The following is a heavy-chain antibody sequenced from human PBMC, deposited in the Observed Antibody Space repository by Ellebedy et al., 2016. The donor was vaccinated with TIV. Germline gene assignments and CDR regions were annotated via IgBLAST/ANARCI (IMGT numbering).Heavy chain of an antibody. J-gene: IGHJ6*02. CDR3: ARHKGPPYGDSEGGYYGMDV. Sequence: SETLSLTCTVSGGSISSYYWSWIRQPPGKGLEWIGYIYYNGSTNYNPSLKSRVTISVDTSKNQFSLKLSSVTAADTAVYYCARHKGPPYGDSEGGYYGMDVWGQGTTVTVSS. CDR1: GGSISSYY. V-gene: IGHV4-59*08. D-gene: IGHD4-17*01. CDR2: IYYNGST.